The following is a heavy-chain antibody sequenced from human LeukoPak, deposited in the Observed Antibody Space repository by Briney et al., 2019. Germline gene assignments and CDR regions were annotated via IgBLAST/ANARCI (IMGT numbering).Heavy chain of an antibody. CDR2: ISGSGGST. D-gene: IGHD6-13*01. CDR1: GFTFSSYA. J-gene: IGHJ4*02. V-gene: IGHV3-23*01. CDR3: AKEPAAASFFDY. Sequence: GGSLSLSCAASGFTFSSYAMSWVRQAPGKGLEWVSAISGSGGSTYYAHSVKSRFTNSRDNAKNTLYLQMNSLRAEDTALYYCAKEPAAASFFDYGGKGNLVSVSS.